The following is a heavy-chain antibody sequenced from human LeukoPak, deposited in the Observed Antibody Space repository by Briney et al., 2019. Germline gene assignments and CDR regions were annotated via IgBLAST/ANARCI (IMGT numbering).Heavy chain of an antibody. CDR3: AKVKGDHHLYYYAMDV. J-gene: IGHJ6*02. D-gene: IGHD2-21*02. CDR1: GFTFTTYA. CDR2: ISGSGGST. Sequence: GGSLRLSCAASGFTFTTYAMSWVRQAPGKGMEWVSTISGSGGSTYYADSVRGRFTISRDNSKNTLFLQMNSLRVDDTAVYYCAKVKGDHHLYYYAMDVWGQGTTVTVSS. V-gene: IGHV3-23*01.